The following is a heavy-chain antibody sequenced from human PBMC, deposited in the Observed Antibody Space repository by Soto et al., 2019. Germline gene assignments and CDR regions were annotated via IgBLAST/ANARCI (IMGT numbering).Heavy chain of an antibody. CDR2: SRSKAQRYAA. J-gene: IGHJ3*02. V-gene: IGHV3-72*01. CDR3: TRVKSNSWGLDVFDI. D-gene: IGHD3-16*01. Sequence: EVQLVESGGGLVQPGGSLRLSCTASGFSCSDYYMDWVRHAPGRGLEWVGRSRSKAQRYAASYAASVEGRFTISRHDSNNSLSLQMNSLKIKDTAVYYCTRVKSNSWGLDVFDIWGQGTMITVSS. CDR1: GFSCSDYY.